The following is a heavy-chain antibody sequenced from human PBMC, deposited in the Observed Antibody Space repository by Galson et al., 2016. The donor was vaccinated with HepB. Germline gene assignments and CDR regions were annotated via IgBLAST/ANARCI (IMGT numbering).Heavy chain of an antibody. D-gene: IGHD3-22*01. CDR3: ARGIMRFSHGYHFDY. J-gene: IGHJ4*02. V-gene: IGHV3-33*01. CDR2: IWYDGSNT. Sequence: SLRLSCAASGFTFSTYGMRWVRQAPGKGLEWVAVIWYDGSNTYYADSVKGRFTVSRDNSKNMVYLQMNSLRVEDTAVYYCARGIMRFSHGYHFDYWGQGTLVTVSS. CDR1: GFTFSTYG.